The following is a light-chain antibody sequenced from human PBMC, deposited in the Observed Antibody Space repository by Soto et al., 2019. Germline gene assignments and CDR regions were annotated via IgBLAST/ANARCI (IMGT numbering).Light chain of an antibody. CDR1: QSISNY. CDR2: AAS. J-gene: IGKJ1*01. V-gene: IGKV1-39*01. CDR3: QQSYSTLGT. Sequence: DIQMTQSPSCLSASVGDSVTITCRTSQSISNYLNWYQQKPGRAPKLLIYAASTLQSGVPSRFSGSGSGTDFTLTISSLQPDDFATYYCQQSYSTLGTFGQGTKVDIK.